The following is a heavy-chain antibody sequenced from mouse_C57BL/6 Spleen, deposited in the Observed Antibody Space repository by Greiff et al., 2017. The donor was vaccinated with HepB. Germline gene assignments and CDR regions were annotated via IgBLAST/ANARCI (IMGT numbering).Heavy chain of an antibody. CDR3: ARGITAFGFAY. J-gene: IGHJ3*01. CDR2: IDPSDSYT. CDR1: GYTFTSYW. D-gene: IGHD3-1*01. Sequence: VKLQQPGAELVRPGTSVKLSCKASGYTFTSYWMHWVKQRPGQGLEWIGVIDPSDSYTNYNQKFKGKATLTVDTSSSTAYMQLSSLTSEDSAVYYCARGITAFGFAYWGQGTLVTVSA. V-gene: IGHV1-59*01.